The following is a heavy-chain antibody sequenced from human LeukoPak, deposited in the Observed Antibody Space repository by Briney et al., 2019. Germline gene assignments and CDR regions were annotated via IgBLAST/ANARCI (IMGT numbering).Heavy chain of an antibody. V-gene: IGHV4-34*01. Sequence: SETPSLTCAVYGGSFSGYYWSWIRQPPGKGLEWIGEINHSGSTNYNPSLKSRVTISVDTSKNQFSLKLSSVTAADTAVYYCAREKVRTIFGVVIKGGYWFDPWGQGTLVTVSS. CDR2: INHSGST. J-gene: IGHJ5*02. D-gene: IGHD3-3*01. CDR3: AREKVRTIFGVVIKGGYWFDP. CDR1: GGSFSGYY.